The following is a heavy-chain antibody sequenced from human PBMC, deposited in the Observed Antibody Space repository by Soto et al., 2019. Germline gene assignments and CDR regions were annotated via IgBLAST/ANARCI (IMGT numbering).Heavy chain of an antibody. V-gene: IGHV4-59*01. CDR1: GGSISSYY. D-gene: IGHD6-13*01. Sequence: SETLSLTCTVSGGSISSYYWSWIRQPPGKGLEWIGYIYYSGSTNYNPSLKSRVTISVDTSKNQFSLKLSSVTAADTAVYYCARDIAAAGGYNWFDPWGQGTLVTVS. J-gene: IGHJ5*02. CDR2: IYYSGST. CDR3: ARDIAAAGGYNWFDP.